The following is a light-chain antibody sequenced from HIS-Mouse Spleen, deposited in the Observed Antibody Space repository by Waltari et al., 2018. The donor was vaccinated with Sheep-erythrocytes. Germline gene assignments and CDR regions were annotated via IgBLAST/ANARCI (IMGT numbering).Light chain of an antibody. Sequence: QAVLTQPSSLSASPGASASLTCTLRSVINVGTYRIYWYQQKPGIPPQYLLRYKSDSDKQQGSGVPSRFSGSKDASANAGILLISGLQSEDEADYYCMIWHSSAWVFGGGTKLTVL. CDR1: SVINVGTYR. V-gene: IGLV5-45*03. CDR2: YKSDSDK. CDR3: MIWHSSAWV. J-gene: IGLJ3*02.